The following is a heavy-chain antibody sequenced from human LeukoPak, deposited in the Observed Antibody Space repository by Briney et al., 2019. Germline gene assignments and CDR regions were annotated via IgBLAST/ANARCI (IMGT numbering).Heavy chain of an antibody. CDR3: ARVYSGYEEAYYYYYMDV. Sequence: ASVTVSCKASGYTFTSYDINWVRQATGQGLEWMGWMNPNSGNTGYAQKFQGRVTMTRNTSISTAYMELSSLRSEDTAVYYCARVYSGYEEAYYYYYMDVWGKGTTVTISS. J-gene: IGHJ6*03. CDR2: MNPNSGNT. D-gene: IGHD5-12*01. CDR1: GYTFTSYD. V-gene: IGHV1-8*01.